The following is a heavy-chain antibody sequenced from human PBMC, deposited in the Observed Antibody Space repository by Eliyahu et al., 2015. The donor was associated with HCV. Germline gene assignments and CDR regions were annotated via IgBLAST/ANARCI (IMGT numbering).Heavy chain of an antibody. CDR3: AKDIEGISDGMDV. CDR1: SSYG. V-gene: IGHV3-30*18. Sequence: SSYGMHWVRQAPGKGLEWVAVISYDGSNKYYADSVKGRFTISRDNSKNTLYLQMNSLRAEDTAVYYCAKDIEGISDGMDVWGQGTTVTVSS. D-gene: IGHD1-14*01. CDR2: ISYDGSNK. J-gene: IGHJ6*02.